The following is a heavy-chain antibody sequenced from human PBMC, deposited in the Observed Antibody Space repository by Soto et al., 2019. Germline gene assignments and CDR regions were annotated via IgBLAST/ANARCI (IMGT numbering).Heavy chain of an antibody. CDR2: IIPIFGTA. J-gene: IGHJ4*02. V-gene: IGHV1-69*01. Sequence: QVQLVQSGAEVKKPGSSVKVSCKASGGTFSSYAISWVRQAPGQGLEWMGGIIPIFGTANYAQKFQGRVTITADESTSTAYIELSSLRSEDTAAYYCARALRLDGYHPSSFDYWGQGTLVTVSS. D-gene: IGHD5-12*01. CDR3: ARALRLDGYHPSSFDY. CDR1: GGTFSSYA.